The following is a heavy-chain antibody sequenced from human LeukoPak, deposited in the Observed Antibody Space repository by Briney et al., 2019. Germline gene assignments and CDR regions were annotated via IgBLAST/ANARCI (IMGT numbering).Heavy chain of an antibody. CDR3: ARGGRFLISGFAY. CDR2: IDHSGRT. D-gene: IGHD3-3*01. J-gene: IGHJ4*02. CDR1: GGSFSGYY. Sequence: SETLSLTCAVYGGSFSGYYWSWIRQPPGKGLEWIGEIDHSGRTNYVPSLESRANMSVDTSTNQFSLKLSSATAADTAVYYCARGGRFLISGFAYWGQGALVTVSS. V-gene: IGHV4-34*01.